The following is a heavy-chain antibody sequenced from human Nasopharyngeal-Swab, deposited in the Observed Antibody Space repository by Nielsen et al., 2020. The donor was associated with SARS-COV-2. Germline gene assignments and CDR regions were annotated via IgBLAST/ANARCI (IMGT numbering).Heavy chain of an antibody. CDR1: GYSISSGYY. V-gene: IGHV4-4*07. Sequence: SETLSLTCIVSGYSISSGYYWSWIRQPAGKGLEWIGRIYTSGSTNYNPSLKSRVTMSVDTSKNQFSLKLSSVTAADTAVYYCARDSSGWFLFDYWGQGTLVTVSS. CDR3: ARDSSGWFLFDY. CDR2: IYTSGST. J-gene: IGHJ4*02. D-gene: IGHD6-19*01.